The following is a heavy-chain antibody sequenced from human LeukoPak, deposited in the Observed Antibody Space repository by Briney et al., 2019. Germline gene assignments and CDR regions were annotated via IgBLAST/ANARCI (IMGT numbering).Heavy chain of an antibody. CDR1: GGSISSSSYY. CDR3: ARHGTPYCSGGSCYSPYYYYGMDV. CDR2: IYYSGST. D-gene: IGHD2-15*01. V-gene: IGHV4-39*01. J-gene: IGHJ6*02. Sequence: PSETLSLTCTVSGGSISSSSYYWGWIRQPPGKGLEWIGSIYYSGSTYYNPSLKSRFTISVDTSKNQFSLKLSSVTAADTAVYYCARHGTPYCSGGSCYSPYYYYGMDVWGQGTTVTVSS.